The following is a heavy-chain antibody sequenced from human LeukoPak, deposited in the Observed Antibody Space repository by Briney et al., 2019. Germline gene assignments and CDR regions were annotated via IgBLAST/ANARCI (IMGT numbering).Heavy chain of an antibody. CDR1: GYTFTSYG. J-gene: IGHJ4*02. CDR3: ARDGGYDYVGGSYRYTALDY. D-gene: IGHD3-16*02. CDR2: ISAYNGNT. V-gene: IGHV1-18*01. Sequence: ASVTVSCKASGYTFTSYGISWVRQAPGQGLEWMGWISAYNGNTNYAQKLQGRVTTTTDTSTSTAYMELRSLRSDDTGVYYCARDGGYDYVGGSYRYTALDYWGQGTLVTVSS.